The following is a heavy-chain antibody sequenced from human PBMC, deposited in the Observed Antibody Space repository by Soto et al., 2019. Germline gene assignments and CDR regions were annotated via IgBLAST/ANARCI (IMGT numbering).Heavy chain of an antibody. CDR3: ARLIVVVESSGNYYYYMDV. D-gene: IGHD2-15*01. V-gene: IGHV4-31*03. CDR2: IYYSGST. Sequence: PSETLSLTCTVSGGSISSGGYYWSWIRQHPGKGLEWIGYIYYSGSTYYNPSLKSRVTISVDTSKNQFSLKLSSVTAADTAVYYCARLIVVVESSGNYYYYMDVWGKGTTVT. CDR1: GGSISSGGYY. J-gene: IGHJ6*03.